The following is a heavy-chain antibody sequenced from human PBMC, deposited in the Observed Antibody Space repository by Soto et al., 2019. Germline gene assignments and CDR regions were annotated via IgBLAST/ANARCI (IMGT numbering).Heavy chain of an antibody. CDR1: GGTFSSYA. J-gene: IGHJ6*02. V-gene: IGHV1-69*06. CDR3: ASLIKYYDFWSGYPPNMDV. D-gene: IGHD3-3*01. CDR2: IIPIFGTA. Sequence: SVKVSCKASGGTFSSYAISWVRQAPGQGLEWMGGIIPIFGTANYAQKFQGRVTITADKSTSTAYMELSSPRSEDTAVYYCASLIKYYDFWSGYPPNMDVWGQGTTVTVSS.